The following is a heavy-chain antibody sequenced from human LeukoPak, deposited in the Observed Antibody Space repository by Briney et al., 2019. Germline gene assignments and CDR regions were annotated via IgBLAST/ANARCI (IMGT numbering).Heavy chain of an antibody. CDR3: ARDGPTDVGGPRAFDI. D-gene: IGHD3-16*01. Sequence: GGSLRLSCVASGFTFSRYWMSWVRQAPGKGLEWVANIKHDASEKYYVESVEGRFTISRDSAKNSLYLQMNSLRVADTAVYFCARDGPTDVGGPRAFDIWGQGTMVTVSS. CDR2: IKHDASEK. CDR1: GFTFSRYW. V-gene: IGHV3-7*01. J-gene: IGHJ3*02.